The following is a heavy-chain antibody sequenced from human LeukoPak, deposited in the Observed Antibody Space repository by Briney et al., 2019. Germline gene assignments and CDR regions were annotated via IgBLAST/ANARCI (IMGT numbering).Heavy chain of an antibody. CDR2: INPNSGGT. J-gene: IGHJ3*02. CDR1: GYTFTGYY. V-gene: IGHV1-2*02. CDR3: AREGGGGFNAFDI. D-gene: IGHD3-16*01. Sequence: ASVKVSCKASGYTFTGYYMHWVRQAPGQGLEWMGWINPNSGGTNYAQKFQGRVTMTRDTSISTAYMELSRLRSDDTAVYYCAREGGGGFNAFDIWGQGTMVTVSS.